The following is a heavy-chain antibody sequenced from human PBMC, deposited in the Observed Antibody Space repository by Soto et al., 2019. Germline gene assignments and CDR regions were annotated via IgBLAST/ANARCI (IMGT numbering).Heavy chain of an antibody. Sequence: SETLSLTCTVYGGSFSGYYWSWIRQPPGKGLEWIGEINHSGSTNYNPSLKSRVAISVDTSKNQFSLKLSSVTAADTAVYYCARGRLSCSGYRGNWFYPWGQGTLVTVSA. CDR1: GGSFSGYY. V-gene: IGHV4-34*01. J-gene: IGHJ5*02. CDR2: INHSGST. CDR3: ARGRLSCSGYRGNWFYP. D-gene: IGHD6-13*01.